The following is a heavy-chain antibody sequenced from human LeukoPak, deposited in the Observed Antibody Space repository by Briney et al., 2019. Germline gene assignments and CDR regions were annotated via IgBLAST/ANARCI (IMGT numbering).Heavy chain of an antibody. CDR2: INHSGST. CDR1: GGSFSGYY. Sequence: SETLSLTCAVYGGSFSGYYWSWIRQPPGKGLEWIGEINHSGSTNYNPSLKSRVTISVDTSKNQFSLKLRSVTAADTAVYYCARHGYLSANWGQGTLVTVSS. V-gene: IGHV4-34*01. CDR3: ARHGYLSAN. D-gene: IGHD3-22*01. J-gene: IGHJ4*02.